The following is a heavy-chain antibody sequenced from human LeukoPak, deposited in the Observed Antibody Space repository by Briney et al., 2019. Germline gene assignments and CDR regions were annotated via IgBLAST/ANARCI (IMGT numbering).Heavy chain of an antibody. Sequence: RPSETLSLTCTVSGVSTTNGIYYWAWIRQPPGNGLDWTGSVHNVGSTNYNLSLRSRVTMSIDTSKNQFSLRLNSVTAADTAVYYCARHAEYNSGWHFYLDHWGQGILVTVSS. CDR3: ARHAEYNSGWHFYLDH. CDR1: GVSTTNGIYY. CDR2: VHNVGST. J-gene: IGHJ4*02. D-gene: IGHD6-19*01. V-gene: IGHV4-39*01.